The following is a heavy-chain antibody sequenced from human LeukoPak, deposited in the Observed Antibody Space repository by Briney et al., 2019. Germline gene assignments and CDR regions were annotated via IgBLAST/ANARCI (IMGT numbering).Heavy chain of an antibody. CDR2: LNGCGGNT. CDR1: GFTFNNYA. Sequence: GGSLRLPCAASGFTFNNYAMTWVRQAPGMGLEWVSALNGCGGNTYYADSVKGRFTISRDNSKNTLYLQMNSLRAGGTALYYCAEVAHGGDRFDSWGQGTLVTVSS. D-gene: IGHD2-21*02. V-gene: IGHV3-23*01. CDR3: AEVAHGGDRFDS. J-gene: IGHJ5*01.